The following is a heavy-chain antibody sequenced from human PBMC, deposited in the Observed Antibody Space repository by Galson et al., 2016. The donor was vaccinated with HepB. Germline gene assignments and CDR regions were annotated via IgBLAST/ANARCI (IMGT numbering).Heavy chain of an antibody. CDR1: GGSFSGNY. D-gene: IGHD3-9*01. V-gene: IGHV4-34*01. J-gene: IGHJ4*02. CDR2: IDHSGST. Sequence: ETLSLTCAVYGGSFSGNYWSWIRQPPGKGLEWIGEIDHSGSTNYIPSLKSRVTISVATSKNQFSLKLRSVTAADTALYYCARGPGRSFDWLLPYYFAYWGQGTLVTVSS. CDR3: ARGPGRSFDWLLPYYFAY.